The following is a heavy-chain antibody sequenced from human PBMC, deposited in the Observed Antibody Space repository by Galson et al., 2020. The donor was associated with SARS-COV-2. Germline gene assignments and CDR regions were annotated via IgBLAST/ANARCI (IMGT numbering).Heavy chain of an antibody. CDR3: AMRNWNMGGFFDY. D-gene: IGHD1-1*01. CDR1: GFTFSSYE. J-gene: IGHJ4*02. CDR2: ISSSGSTI. Sequence: TGGSLRLSCAASGFTFSSYEMNWVRQAPGKGLEWVSYISSSGSTIYYADSVKGRFTISRDNAKNSLYLQMNSLRAEDTAVYYCAMRNWNMGGFFDYWGQGTLVTVSS. V-gene: IGHV3-48*03.